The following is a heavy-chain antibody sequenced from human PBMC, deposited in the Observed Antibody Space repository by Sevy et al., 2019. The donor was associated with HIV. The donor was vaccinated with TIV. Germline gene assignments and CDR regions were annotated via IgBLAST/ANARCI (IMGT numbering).Heavy chain of an antibody. D-gene: IGHD3-10*01. CDR3: ARATHGDWFDP. J-gene: IGHJ5*02. V-gene: IGHV3-74*01. CDR1: GFTFSSYW. CDR2: INSDGSST. Sequence: GGSLRLSCAASGFTFSSYWMHWVRQAPGKGLVWVSRINSDGSSTSYADSVKGRFTISRDNAKNTLHLQMNSLRAEDTAVYYCARATHGDWFDPCGQGTLVTVSS.